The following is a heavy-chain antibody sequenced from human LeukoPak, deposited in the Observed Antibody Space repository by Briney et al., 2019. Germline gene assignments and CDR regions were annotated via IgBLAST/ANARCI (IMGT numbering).Heavy chain of an antibody. J-gene: IGHJ5*02. CDR1: PYTFDKYY. V-gene: IGHV1-46*02. D-gene: IGHD1-7*01. CDR3: ARDSLELQRRNWFDP. CDR2: INPRGRST. Sequence: ASVKLSCKASPYTFDKYYIHWVRQAPGQGLEWMGVINPRGRSTSYAQQFQGRVTVTRDTSTSTVYMDLSSLRSEDSAVYYCARDSLELQRRNWFDPWGQGTLVTVSS.